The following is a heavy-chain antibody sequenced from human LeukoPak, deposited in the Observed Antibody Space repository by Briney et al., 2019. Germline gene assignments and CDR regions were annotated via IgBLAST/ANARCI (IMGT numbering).Heavy chain of an antibody. V-gene: IGHV4-34*01. CDR3: ARMNSGRYEFDY. Sequence: SETLSLTCAVYGGSFSGYYWSWIRQPPGKGLEWIGEINHSGSTNYNPSLKSRVTISVDTSKNQFSLKLSSVTAADTAVYYCARMNSGRYEFDYWGQGTLVTVSS. CDR1: GGSFSGYY. CDR2: INHSGST. D-gene: IGHD1-26*01. J-gene: IGHJ4*02.